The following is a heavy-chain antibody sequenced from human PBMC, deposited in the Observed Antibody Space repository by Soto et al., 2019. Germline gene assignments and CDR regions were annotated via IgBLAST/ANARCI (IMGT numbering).Heavy chain of an antibody. CDR2: INSDESST. V-gene: IGHV3-74*03. CDR3: TRGGNSVSYWGRFDS. CDR1: GFTFSSYW. J-gene: IGHJ4*02. D-gene: IGHD1-26*01. Sequence: EVQLVESGGGLVQPGGSLRLSCTASGFTFSSYWMHWVRQGPGRELVWVSRINSDESSTMYADSVKGRFTISRDNAKKTTYLQMDSLRADETAVSYCTRGGNSVSYWGRFDSWGQGTLVTVSS.